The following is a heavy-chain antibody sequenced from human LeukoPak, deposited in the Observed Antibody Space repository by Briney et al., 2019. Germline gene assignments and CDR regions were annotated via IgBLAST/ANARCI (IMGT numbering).Heavy chain of an antibody. CDR3: AISPLRGYFDL. Sequence: GGSLRLSCAASGFTFSSYAMSWVRQAPGKGLEWVSAISGSGGSTYYADSVKGRFTISRDNSKNTLYLQMRNLRVDDTAVYYCAISPLRGYFDLWGRGTLVTVSS. J-gene: IGHJ2*01. CDR1: GFTFSSYA. CDR2: ISGSGGST. D-gene: IGHD5-12*01. V-gene: IGHV3-23*01.